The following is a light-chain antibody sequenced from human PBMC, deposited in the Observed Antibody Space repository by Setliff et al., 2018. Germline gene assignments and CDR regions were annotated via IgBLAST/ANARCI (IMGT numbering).Light chain of an antibody. CDR2: DVS. J-gene: IGLJ1*01. CDR1: SSDVGGYNY. Sequence: QSALAQPASASGSPGQSITISCTGTSSDVGGYNYVSWYQQHPGKAPKLMIYDVSKRPSGVSNRFSGSKSGNTASLTISGLQAEDEADYYCSSYISSSTFVFGTGTKVTVL. CDR3: SSYISSSTFV. V-gene: IGLV2-14*01.